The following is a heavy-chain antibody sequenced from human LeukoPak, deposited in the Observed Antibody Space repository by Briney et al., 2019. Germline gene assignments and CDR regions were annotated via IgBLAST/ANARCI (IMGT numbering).Heavy chain of an antibody. CDR1: GYSFTSYW. D-gene: IGHD3-3*01. V-gene: IGHV5-51*01. Sequence: GESLKISCKGSGYSFTSYWIGWVRPMPGKGLEWMGIIYPGDSDTRYSPSFQGQVTISADKSISTAYLQWSSLKASDTAMYYCARLSYDFWSGYKSMPNWFDPWGQGTLVTVSS. J-gene: IGHJ5*02. CDR2: IYPGDSDT. CDR3: ARLSYDFWSGYKSMPNWFDP.